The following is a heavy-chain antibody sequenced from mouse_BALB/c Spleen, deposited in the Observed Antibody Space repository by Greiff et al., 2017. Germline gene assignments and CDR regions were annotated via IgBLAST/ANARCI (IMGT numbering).Heavy chain of an antibody. Sequence: EVKLMESGGGLVKPGGSLKLSCAASGFTFSSYTMSWVRQTPEKRLEWVATISSGGDNTYYPDSVKGRFTISRDNAKNNLYLQMSSLRSEDTALYYCARIRAYYYGSSHYYAMDYWGQGTSVTVSS. D-gene: IGHD1-1*01. CDR1: GFTFSSYT. V-gene: IGHV5-9*03. CDR2: ISSGGDNT. J-gene: IGHJ4*01. CDR3: ARIRAYYYGSSHYYAMDY.